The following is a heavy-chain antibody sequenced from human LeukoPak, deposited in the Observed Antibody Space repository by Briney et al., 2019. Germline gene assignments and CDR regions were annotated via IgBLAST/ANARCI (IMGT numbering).Heavy chain of an antibody. V-gene: IGHV3-23*01. CDR2: ISGTGDGT. J-gene: IGHJ4*02. CDR1: GFIFRSYA. Sequence: AGASLRLSCTASGFIFRSYAMNWVRQAPGKGLEWVSVISGTGDGTYYADSIKGRFTISRDNSKNTLYLQMNSLRAEDTAIYYCAKDDDDGDHVVVDHWGQGTLVTVSS. CDR3: AKDDDDGDHVVVDH. D-gene: IGHD4-17*01.